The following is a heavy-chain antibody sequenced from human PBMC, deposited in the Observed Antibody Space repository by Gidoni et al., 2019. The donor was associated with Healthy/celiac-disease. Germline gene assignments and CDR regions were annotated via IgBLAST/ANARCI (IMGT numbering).Heavy chain of an antibody. J-gene: IGHJ3*02. CDR1: GYTLTELS. V-gene: IGHV1-24*01. CDR3: ATDGWGHDAFDI. D-gene: IGHD3-16*01. Sequence: QVQLVQSGAEVKTPGASVKVSCTVSGYTLTELSMHWVRQAPGKGLEWMGGFDPEEGETIYAQKFQGRVTMTEDTSTDTAYMELSSLRSEDTAVYYCATDGWGHDAFDIWGQGTMVTVSS. CDR2: FDPEEGET.